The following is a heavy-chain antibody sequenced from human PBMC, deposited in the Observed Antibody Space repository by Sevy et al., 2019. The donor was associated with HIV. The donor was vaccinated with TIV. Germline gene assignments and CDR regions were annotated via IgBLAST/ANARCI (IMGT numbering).Heavy chain of an antibody. J-gene: IGHJ4*02. D-gene: IGHD3-22*01. CDR3: ARGPGVYQPQYYYDSSGYYGY. Sequence: GGSLRLSCAASGFTFSSYGMHWVRQAPGKGLEWVAVIWYDGSNKYYADSVKGRFTISRDNSKNTLYLQMNSLRAEDTAVYYCARGPGVYQPQYYYDSSGYYGYWGQVTLVTVSS. V-gene: IGHV3-33*01. CDR2: IWYDGSNK. CDR1: GFTFSSYG.